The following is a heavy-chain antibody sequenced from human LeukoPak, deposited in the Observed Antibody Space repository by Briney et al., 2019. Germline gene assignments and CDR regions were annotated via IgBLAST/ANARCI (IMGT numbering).Heavy chain of an antibody. CDR1: GVSISSGDYY. Sequence: SETLSLTCTVSGVSISSGDYYWSWIRQPPGKGLEWIGYTYYSGSTYYNPSLKSRVTISVDTSKNQFSLKLSSVTAADTAVYYWASPSYYDSRIDPWGQGTRVTVSS. CDR2: TYYSGST. D-gene: IGHD3-22*01. J-gene: IGHJ5*02. V-gene: IGHV4-30-4*01. CDR3: ASPSYYDSRIDP.